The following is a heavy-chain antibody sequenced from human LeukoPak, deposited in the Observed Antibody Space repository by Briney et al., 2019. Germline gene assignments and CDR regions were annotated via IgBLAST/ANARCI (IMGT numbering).Heavy chain of an antibody. V-gene: IGHV1-69*02. CDR1: GGTFSSYT. D-gene: IGHD3-3*01. Sequence: ASVKVSCKASGGTFSSYTISWVRQAPGQGLEWMGRIIPILGIANYAQKFQGRVTITADKSTSTAYMELSGLRSEDTAVYYCARSAHKGGEWLLTDWGQGTLVTVSS. CDR2: IIPILGIA. J-gene: IGHJ4*02. CDR3: ARSAHKGGEWLLTD.